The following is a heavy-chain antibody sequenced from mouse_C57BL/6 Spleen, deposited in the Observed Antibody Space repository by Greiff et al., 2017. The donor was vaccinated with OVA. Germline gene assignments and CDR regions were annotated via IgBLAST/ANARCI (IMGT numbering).Heavy chain of an antibody. D-gene: IGHD1-1*01. Sequence: VQLQQSGAELVRPGASVTLSCKASGYTFTDYEMHWVKQTPVHGLEWIGAIDPETGGTAYNQKFKGKAILTADKSSSTAYMELRSLTSEDSAVYYCTRPYGSSLFYFDYWGQGTTLTVSS. J-gene: IGHJ2*01. CDR3: TRPYGSSLFYFDY. CDR1: GYTFTDYE. CDR2: IDPETGGT. V-gene: IGHV1-15*01.